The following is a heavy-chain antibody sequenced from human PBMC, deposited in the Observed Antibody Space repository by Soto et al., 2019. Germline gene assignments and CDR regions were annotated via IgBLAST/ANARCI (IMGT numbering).Heavy chain of an antibody. CDR1: SGSISSSSFY. D-gene: IGHD3-16*01. Sequence: SETLSLTCTVSSGSISSSSFYWGWIRQPPGKGLEWIGSIYYTGSTHYNPSLKSPVTISIDRSKNHFSLKMSSVTAADTAVYYCARLYPYKYYYGMDVWGQGTTVTVSS. CDR3: ARLYPYKYYYGMDV. V-gene: IGHV4-39*02. J-gene: IGHJ6*02. CDR2: IYYTGST.